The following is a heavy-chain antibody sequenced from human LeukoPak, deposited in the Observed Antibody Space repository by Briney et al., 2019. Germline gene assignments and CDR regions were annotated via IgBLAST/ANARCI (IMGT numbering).Heavy chain of an antibody. Sequence: ASVKVSCKASGYTFTGYYMHWVRQAPGQGLEWMGIINPSGGSTSYAQKFQGRVAMTRDTSTSTVYMELSSLRSEDTAVYYCARDGTITFGGVIVIDYWGQGTLVTVSS. V-gene: IGHV1-46*01. J-gene: IGHJ4*02. D-gene: IGHD3-16*02. CDR3: ARDGTITFGGVIVIDY. CDR2: INPSGGST. CDR1: GYTFTGYY.